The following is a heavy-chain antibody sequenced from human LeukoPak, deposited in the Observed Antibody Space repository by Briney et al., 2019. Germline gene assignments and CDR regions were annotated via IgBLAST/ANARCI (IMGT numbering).Heavy chain of an antibody. J-gene: IGHJ4*02. D-gene: IGHD2-2*01. Sequence: GGSLRLSCAASGFTFSSYWMSWVRQAPGKGLEWVANIKQDGSEKYYVDSVKGRFTISRDNAKNSLYPQMNSLRAEDTAVYYCARVRGYCSSTSCSNYFDYWGQGTLVTVSS. CDR3: ARVRGYCSSTSCSNYFDY. V-gene: IGHV3-7*01. CDR2: IKQDGSEK. CDR1: GFTFSSYW.